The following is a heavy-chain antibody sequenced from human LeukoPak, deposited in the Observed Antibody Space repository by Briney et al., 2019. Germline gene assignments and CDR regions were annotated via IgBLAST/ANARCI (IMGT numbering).Heavy chain of an antibody. CDR1: GGTFSSYA. CDR3: AREVGAITHMDY. CDR2: IIPILGIA. D-gene: IGHD1-26*01. Sequence: SVKVSCKASGGTFSSYAISWVRQAPGQGLEWMGRIIPILGIANYAQKFQGRVTITADKSTSTAYMELSSLRSEDTAVYYCAREVGAITHMDYWGQGTLVTVSS. J-gene: IGHJ4*02. V-gene: IGHV1-69*04.